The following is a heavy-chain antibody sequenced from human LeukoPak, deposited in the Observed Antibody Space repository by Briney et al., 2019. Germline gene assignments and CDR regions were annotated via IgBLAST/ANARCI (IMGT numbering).Heavy chain of an antibody. V-gene: IGHV3-23*01. D-gene: IGHD6-19*01. J-gene: IGHJ4*02. Sequence: GGSLRLSCAVSGFTFSTYVMSWVRQAPGKGLEWVSTISGSGSSTYYADSVKGRFTISRDNSKNTLYLQMNSLRAEDTAVYYCAKDKAYSSGWYEDYWGQGTLVTVSS. CDR3: AKDKAYSSGWYEDY. CDR1: GFTFSTYV. CDR2: ISGSGSST.